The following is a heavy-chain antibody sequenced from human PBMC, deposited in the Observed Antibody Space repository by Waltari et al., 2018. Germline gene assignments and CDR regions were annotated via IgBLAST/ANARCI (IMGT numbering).Heavy chain of an antibody. V-gene: IGHV3-21*01. J-gene: IGHJ4*02. CDR2: ISSGGSNI. D-gene: IGHD5-18*01. Sequence: EVKLVEYGGELVKPGGSLSGSCAHAGFRFSIYSRNGVRQVPGKGVESVSFISSGGSNIYYADSVKARFTISRDNAKNSLYLQMNSLRVDDTAVYYCARIDGYNPDYWGQPTLVTVSS. CDR3: ARIDGYNPDY. CDR1: GFRFSIYS.